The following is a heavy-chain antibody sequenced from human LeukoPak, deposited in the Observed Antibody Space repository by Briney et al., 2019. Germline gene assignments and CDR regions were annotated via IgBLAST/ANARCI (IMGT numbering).Heavy chain of an antibody. J-gene: IGHJ4*02. D-gene: IGHD1-26*01. V-gene: IGHV1-18*01. CDR3: ARHPNSGSYTGSDYFDY. CDR2: ISAYNGNT. Sequence: ASVKVSCKASGYTFTSYGISWVRQAPGQGLEWMGWISAYNGNTNYAQKLQGRVTMTTDTSTSTAYMELRSLRSDDTAVYYCARHPNSGSYTGSDYFDYWGQGTLVTVSS. CDR1: GYTFTSYG.